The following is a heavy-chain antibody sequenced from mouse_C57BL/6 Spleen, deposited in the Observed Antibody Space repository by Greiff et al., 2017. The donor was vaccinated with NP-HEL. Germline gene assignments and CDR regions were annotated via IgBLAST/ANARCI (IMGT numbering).Heavy chain of an antibody. V-gene: IGHV1-5*01. J-gene: IGHJ3*01. CDR1: GYTFTSYW. CDR2: IYPGNSDT. D-gene: IGHD1-1*01. Sequence: DVKLQESGTVLARPGASVKMSCKTSGYTFTSYWMHWVKQRPGQGLEWIGAIYPGNSDTSYYQKFKGKAKLTAVTSASTAYMELSSLTNEDSAVYYCTRDYGSPAWFAYWGQGTLVTVSA. CDR3: TRDYGSPAWFAY.